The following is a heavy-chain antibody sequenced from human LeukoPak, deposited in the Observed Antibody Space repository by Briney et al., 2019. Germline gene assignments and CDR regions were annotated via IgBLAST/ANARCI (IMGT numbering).Heavy chain of an antibody. CDR3: SRERWLVLGY. V-gene: IGHV1-18*01. CDR2: ISVINNANT. D-gene: IGHD6-19*01. J-gene: IGHJ4*02. CDR1: GYTFSSYG. Sequence: ASVKVSCKASGYTFSSYGINWVRQAPGQGLEWMGWISVINNANTRYAQNFQGRLAMTTDTSTTTAYMELRSLRSDDTAVYYCSRERWLVLGYWGQGTLVTVSS.